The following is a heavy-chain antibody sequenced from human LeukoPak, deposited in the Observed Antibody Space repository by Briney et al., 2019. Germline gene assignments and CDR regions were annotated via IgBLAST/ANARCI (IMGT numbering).Heavy chain of an antibody. V-gene: IGHV4-39*01. D-gene: IGHD2-2*01. J-gene: IGHJ5*02. CDR2: IYDSGST. Sequence: SETLSLTCTVSGGSIRSSYYYWGWIRQPPGTGLEWIGSIYDSGSTYYNPSLKSRVTISVDTSKNQFSLKLSSVTAADTAVYYCARKKGEDIVVVPAAPPNWFDPWGQGTLVTVSS. CDR1: GGSIRSSYYY. CDR3: ARKKGEDIVVVPAAPPNWFDP.